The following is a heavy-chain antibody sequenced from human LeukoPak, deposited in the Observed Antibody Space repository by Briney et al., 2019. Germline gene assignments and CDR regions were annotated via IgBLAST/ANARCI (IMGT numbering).Heavy chain of an antibody. CDR2: IYYSGST. D-gene: IGHD5-24*01. V-gene: IGHV4-39*01. CDR1: GGSISSSSYY. CDR3: ASGVEMATNHHY. J-gene: IGHJ4*02. Sequence: SETLSLTCTVSGGSISSSSYYWGWIRQPPGKGLEWIGSIYYSGSTYYNPSLKSRVTISVDTSKNQFSLKLTSVTAADTAVYYCASGVEMATNHHYWGQGTLVTVSS.